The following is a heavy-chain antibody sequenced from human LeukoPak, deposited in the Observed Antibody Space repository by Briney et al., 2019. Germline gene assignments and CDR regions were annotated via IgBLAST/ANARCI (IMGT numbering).Heavy chain of an antibody. CDR1: GYTFTSYG. D-gene: IGHD3-10*01. Sequence: ASVKVSCKASGYTFTSYGISWVRQAPGQGLEWMGWISAYNGNTNYAQKLQGRVTMTTDTSTSTPYMELRSLRSDDTAGYYCARVGSLLWFGELSHDYWGQGTLVTVSS. CDR3: ARVGSLLWFGELSHDY. CDR2: ISAYNGNT. J-gene: IGHJ4*02. V-gene: IGHV1-18*01.